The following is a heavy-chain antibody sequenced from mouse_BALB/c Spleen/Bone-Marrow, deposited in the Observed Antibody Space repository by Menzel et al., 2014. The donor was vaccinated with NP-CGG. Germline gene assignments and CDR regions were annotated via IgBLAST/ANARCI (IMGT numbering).Heavy chain of an antibody. Sequence: VKLMESGAELVRPGSSVKISCKASGYAFSSYWMNWVEQRPGQGLEWIGQIYPGDGDTNYNGKFKGKATLTADKSSSTAYMQLSSLTSEDSAVYFCARWITTVVAPYVMDYWGQGTSVTVSS. CDR1: GYAFSSYW. CDR2: IYPGDGDT. CDR3: ARWITTVVAPYVMDY. V-gene: IGHV1-80*01. D-gene: IGHD1-1*01. J-gene: IGHJ4*01.